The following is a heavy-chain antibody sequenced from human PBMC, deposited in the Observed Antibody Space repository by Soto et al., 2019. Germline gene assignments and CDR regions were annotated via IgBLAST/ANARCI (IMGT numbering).Heavy chain of an antibody. J-gene: IGHJ4*02. V-gene: IGHV1-3*01. CDR1: GYTFTSYA. Sequence: QVQLVQSGAEVKKPGASVKVSCKASGYTFTSYAMHWVHQAPGQRLEWMGWINAGNGNTKYSQKFQGRVTITRDTSASTAYMELSSLRSEDTAVYYCARVQYYGSGSHCFDYWGQGTLVTVSS. D-gene: IGHD3-10*01. CDR3: ARVQYYGSGSHCFDY. CDR2: INAGNGNT.